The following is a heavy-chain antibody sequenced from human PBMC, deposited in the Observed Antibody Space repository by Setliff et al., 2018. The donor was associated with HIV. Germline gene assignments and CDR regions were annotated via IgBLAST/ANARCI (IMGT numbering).Heavy chain of an antibody. CDR2: VYNTGGT. V-gene: IGHV4-31*03. D-gene: IGHD2-21*01. CDR3: ARASRWGSIPFDY. J-gene: IGHJ4*02. Sequence: SETLSLTCTVSGGSISTGGYYWSWIRQHPGKGLEWIGYVYNTGGTYYNPSLKSRVTISIDTSKNKFSLKLNPVTAADTAVYFCARASRWGSIPFDYWGQGTLVTVSS. CDR1: GGSISTGGYY.